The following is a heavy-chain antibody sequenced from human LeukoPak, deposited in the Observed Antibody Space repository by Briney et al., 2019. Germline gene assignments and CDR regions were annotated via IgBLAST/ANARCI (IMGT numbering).Heavy chain of an antibody. CDR1: GFTFSSYA. CDR2: ISDGGSDK. J-gene: IGHJ6*02. V-gene: IGHV3-30-3*01. CDR3: AKDQGPAAMYYYGMDV. Sequence: PGGSLRLSCAASGFTFSSYAMHWVRQAPDKGLEWMAVISDGGSDKYYADSVRGRFTISRDNSKNTLYLQMNSLRAEDTAVYYCAKDQGPAAMYYYGMDVWGQGTTVTVSS. D-gene: IGHD2-2*01.